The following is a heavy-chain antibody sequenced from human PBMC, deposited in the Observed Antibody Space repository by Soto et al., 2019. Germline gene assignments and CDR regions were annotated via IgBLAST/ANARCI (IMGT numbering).Heavy chain of an antibody. CDR1: GFTFSSYG. Sequence: PGGSLRLSCAASGFTFSSYGMHWVRQAPGKGLEWVAVISYDGSNKYYADYVKGRFTISRDNSKNTLYLQMNSLRAEDTAVYYCAREGLSLGLLWGQGTLVTVSS. CDR2: ISYDGSNK. J-gene: IGHJ4*02. V-gene: IGHV3-30*03. D-gene: IGHD1-26*01. CDR3: AREGLSLGLL.